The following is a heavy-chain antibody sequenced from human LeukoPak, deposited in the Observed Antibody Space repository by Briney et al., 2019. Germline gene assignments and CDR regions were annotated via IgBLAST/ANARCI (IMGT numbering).Heavy chain of an antibody. V-gene: IGHV4-39*01. CDR2: TFYTGRT. Sequence: SETLSLTCTVSGDSIISNIYWWDWVRLPPGKGLEWIGATFYTGRTFYSPSLKNRVTISVDTSKNQFPLDLRSATAADTAVYYCARRRHNFYDVWGQGTRVTVSS. CDR3: ARRRHNFYDV. D-gene: IGHD3-3*01. J-gene: IGHJ3*01. CDR1: GDSIISNIYW.